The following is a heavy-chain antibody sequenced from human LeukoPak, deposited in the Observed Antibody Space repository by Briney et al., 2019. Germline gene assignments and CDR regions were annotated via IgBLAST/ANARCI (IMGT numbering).Heavy chain of an antibody. D-gene: IGHD3-3*01. Sequence: GGSLRLSCAASGFTFSSYAMSWVRQAPGKGLEWVSAISGSGGSTYYADSVKGRFTISRDNSKNTLYLQMNSLRAEDTAVYYCAKSPPLLNFWSGYYTEDYFDYWGQGTLVTVSS. J-gene: IGHJ4*02. CDR2: ISGSGGST. V-gene: IGHV3-23*01. CDR1: GFTFSSYA. CDR3: AKSPPLLNFWSGYYTEDYFDY.